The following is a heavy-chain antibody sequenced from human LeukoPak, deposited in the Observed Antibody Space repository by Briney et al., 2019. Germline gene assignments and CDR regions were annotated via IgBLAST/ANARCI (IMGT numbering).Heavy chain of an antibody. Sequence: ASVKVSCKASGYTFTSYGISWVRQAPGQGLEWTGWISAYNGNTNYALKLQGRVTMTTDTSTSTAYMELRSLRSDDTAVYYCARRVADTMVRGVIANYGMDVWGQGTTVTVSS. D-gene: IGHD3-10*01. CDR1: GYTFTSYG. V-gene: IGHV1-18*01. J-gene: IGHJ6*02. CDR2: ISAYNGNT. CDR3: ARRVADTMVRGVIANYGMDV.